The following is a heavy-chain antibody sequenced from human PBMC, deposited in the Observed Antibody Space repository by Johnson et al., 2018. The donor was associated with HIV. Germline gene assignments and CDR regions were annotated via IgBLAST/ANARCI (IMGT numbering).Heavy chain of an antibody. V-gene: IGHV3-11*04. CDR1: GFTFSDYY. J-gene: IGHJ3*02. CDR3: ARDHGSGSYYYKVTFDI. D-gene: IGHD3-10*01. Sequence: VQLVESGGGLVKPGGSLRLSCAASGFTFSDYYMSWIRQAPGQGLEWISYISSSDSTEYYADSVKGRFTISRDKDKNSVYLQMNSLRVEDTAVYYCARDHGSGSYYYKVTFDIWGQGTMVTVSS. CDR2: ISSSDSTE.